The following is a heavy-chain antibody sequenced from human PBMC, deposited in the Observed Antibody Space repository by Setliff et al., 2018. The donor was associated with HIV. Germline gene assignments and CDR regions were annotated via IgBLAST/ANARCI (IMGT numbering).Heavy chain of an antibody. CDR3: TTIQKLTTPVDY. V-gene: IGHV3-15*07. D-gene: IGHD4-17*01. CDR1: GFTFGKAW. CDR2: IKSKTDGGTT. J-gene: IGHJ4*02. Sequence: PGGSLRLSCAASGFTFGKAWMNWVRQAPGKGLEWVGRIKSKTDGGTTDYAAPVKGRFTISRDDSKNTPYLQMNSLKTEDTAVYYCTTIQKLTTPVDYWGQGTLVTVSS.